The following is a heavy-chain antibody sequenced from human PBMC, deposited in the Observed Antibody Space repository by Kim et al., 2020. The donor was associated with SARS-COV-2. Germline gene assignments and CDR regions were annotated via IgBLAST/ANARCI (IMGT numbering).Heavy chain of an antibody. Sequence: ASVKVSCKASGYTFTGYYMHWVRQAPGQGLEWMGWINPNSGGTNYAQKFQGRVTMTRDTSISTAYMELSRLRSDDTAVYYCARDLLLWGYYDSSGPGDYWGQGTLVTVSS. CDR1: GYTFTGYY. CDR3: ARDLLLWGYYDSSGPGDY. D-gene: IGHD3-22*01. J-gene: IGHJ4*02. V-gene: IGHV1-2*02. CDR2: INPNSGGT.